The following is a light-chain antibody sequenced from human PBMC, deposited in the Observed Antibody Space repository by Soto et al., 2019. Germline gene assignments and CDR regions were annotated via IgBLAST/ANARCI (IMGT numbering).Light chain of an antibody. Sequence: EIVMTQSPATLSVSPGERATLSCRASPSISSELAWYQQKPGQPPRLLIYGASTRATGVPARFTGSGSGSDFTLTNSGLQSETFAVYYCQLGHNLPLTCGQGTRLEI. CDR2: GAS. CDR3: QLGHNLPLT. V-gene: IGKV3-15*01. J-gene: IGKJ2*01. CDR1: PSISSE.